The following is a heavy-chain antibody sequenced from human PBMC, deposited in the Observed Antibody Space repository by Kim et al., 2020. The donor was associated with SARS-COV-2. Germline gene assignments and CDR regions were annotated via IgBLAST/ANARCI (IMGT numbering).Heavy chain of an antibody. Sequence: ASVKVSCRASGYTFTAYYMHWVRQAPGHCPSFMLWINPYIGGTNYAQKFQGRVTMTRDTSINTVYMELNRLRSDDTAVYYCARDGREARAPEDYWGQGTLVTVSS. D-gene: IGHD1-26*01. CDR2: INPYIGGT. J-gene: IGHJ4*02. CDR3: ARDGREARAPEDY. CDR1: GYTFTAYY. V-gene: IGHV1-2*02.